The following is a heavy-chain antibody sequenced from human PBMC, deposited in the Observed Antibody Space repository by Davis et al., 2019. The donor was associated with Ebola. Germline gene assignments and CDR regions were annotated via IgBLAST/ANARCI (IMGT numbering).Heavy chain of an antibody. CDR3: ARDLYGSGSYFYFDY. J-gene: IGHJ4*02. CDR2: ISSSSSYI. V-gene: IGHV3-11*06. Sequence: GGSLRLSCAASGFTFSDYYMSWIRQAPRKGLEWVSYISSSSSYIYYADSVKGRFTISRDNAKNSLYLQMNSLRAEDTAVYYCARDLYGSGSYFYFDYWGQGTLVTVSS. D-gene: IGHD3-10*01. CDR1: GFTFSDYY.